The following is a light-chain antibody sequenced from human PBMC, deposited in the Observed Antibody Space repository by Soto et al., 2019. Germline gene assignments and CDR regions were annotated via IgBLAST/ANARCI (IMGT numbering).Light chain of an antibody. Sequence: QSVLTQPASVSGSTGQSIAISCTGTSSDVGGYKYVSWYQQHPGKAPKLMIYDVSNRPSGVSDRFSGSKSGNTASLTISGLQAEDEADYYCTSYTSSSTYVFGTGTQLTVL. V-gene: IGLV2-14*01. CDR3: TSYTSSSTYV. CDR1: SSDVGGYKY. CDR2: DVS. J-gene: IGLJ1*01.